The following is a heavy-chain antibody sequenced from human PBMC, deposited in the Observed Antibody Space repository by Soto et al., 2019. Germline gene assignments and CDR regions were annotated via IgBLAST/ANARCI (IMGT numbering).Heavy chain of an antibody. CDR3: ASQLAPYWYFDL. D-gene: IGHD6-13*01. CDR2: IYTSGST. CDR1: GGSISSYY. J-gene: IGHJ2*01. V-gene: IGHV4-4*07. Sequence: PSETLSLTXTVSGGSISSYYWSWIRQPAGKGLEWIGRIYTSGSTNYNPSLKSRVTMSVDTSKNQFSLKLSSVTAADTAVYYCASQLAPYWYFDLWGRGTLVTVSS.